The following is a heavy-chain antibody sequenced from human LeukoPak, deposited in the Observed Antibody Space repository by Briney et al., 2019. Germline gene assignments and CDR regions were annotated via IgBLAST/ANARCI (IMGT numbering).Heavy chain of an antibody. CDR1: GDSITANSYY. Sequence: SETLSLTCTVSGDSITANSYYWGWIRQPPGKGLEWIGIINFSGAAYYTPSLKSRITIAVDTSRNQFSLKLTSVTAADTAVYYCARNPPATAEFYFDYWGQGTLVTVSS. CDR2: INFSGAA. CDR3: ARNPPATAEFYFDY. J-gene: IGHJ4*02. D-gene: IGHD1-14*01. V-gene: IGHV4-39*07.